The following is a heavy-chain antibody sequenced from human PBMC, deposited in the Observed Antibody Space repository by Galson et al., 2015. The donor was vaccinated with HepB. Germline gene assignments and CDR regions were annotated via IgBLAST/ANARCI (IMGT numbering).Heavy chain of an antibody. J-gene: IGHJ4*02. V-gene: IGHV3-21*01. CDR1: GFTFSSYS. Sequence: SLRLSCAASGFTFSSYSMNWVRQAPGKGLEWVSSISSSSSYIYYADSVKGRFTISRDNAKNSLYLQMNSLRAEDTAVYYCAGDRYSSSWYLAGAGYWGQGTLATVSS. CDR2: ISSSSSYI. D-gene: IGHD6-13*01. CDR3: AGDRYSSSWYLAGAGY.